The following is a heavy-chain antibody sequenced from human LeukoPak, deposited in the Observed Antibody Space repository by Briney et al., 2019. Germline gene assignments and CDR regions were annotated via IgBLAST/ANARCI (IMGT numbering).Heavy chain of an antibody. CDR1: GFTFDGYG. Sequence: PGGSLRLSCATSGFTFDGYGMNWVRQAPGKGLERVSGINWNGGNTGYGDSVKGRFTISRDNAKNSLYLQMNSLRAEDTALYYCARGTPSYCSGGGCYFYYFDYWGQGTLVTVSS. J-gene: IGHJ4*02. D-gene: IGHD2-15*01. CDR2: INWNGGNT. V-gene: IGHV3-20*04. CDR3: ARGTPSYCSGGGCYFYYFDY.